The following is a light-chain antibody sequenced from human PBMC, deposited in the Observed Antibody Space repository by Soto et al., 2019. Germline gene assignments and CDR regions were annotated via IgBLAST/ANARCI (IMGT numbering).Light chain of an antibody. Sequence: DMQINQSHYTLTGSVGDRVTITCRASQPISSWLAWYQPKPGKAPKLLIYKASTLHSGVQSRFSGGGAGAEITLTSSIVHADSFVSYCWQRSNWHSDAFGGGTKVDIK. CDR3: QRSNWHSDA. V-gene: IGKV1-5*03. CDR1: QPISSW. J-gene: IGKJ4*02. CDR2: KAS.